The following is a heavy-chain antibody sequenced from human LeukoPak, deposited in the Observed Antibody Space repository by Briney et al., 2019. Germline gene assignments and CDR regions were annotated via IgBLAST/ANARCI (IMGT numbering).Heavy chain of an antibody. J-gene: IGHJ4*02. Sequence: PGGSLRLSCAASGFTFSSYEMNWVHQAPGKGLEWVSYISSSGSTIYYADSVKGRFTISRDNAKNSLYLQMNSLRAEDTAVYYCARHSRKLVRGVTTYDYWGQGTLVTVSS. D-gene: IGHD3-10*01. CDR3: ARHSRKLVRGVTTYDY. CDR2: ISSSGSTI. CDR1: GFTFSSYE. V-gene: IGHV3-48*03.